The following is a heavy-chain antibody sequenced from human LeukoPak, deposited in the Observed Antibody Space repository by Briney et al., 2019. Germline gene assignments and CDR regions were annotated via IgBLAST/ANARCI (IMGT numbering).Heavy chain of an antibody. J-gene: IGHJ3*02. CDR2: ISWNSGSI. V-gene: IGHV3-9*01. Sequence: GGSLRLSCAASGFTFDDYAMHWVRQAPGKGLEWVSGISWNSGSIGYADSVKGRFTISRDNAKNSLYLQMSSLRAEDTALYYCAKDKVEMATSAFDIWGQGTMVTVSS. CDR1: GFTFDDYA. CDR3: AKDKVEMATSAFDI. D-gene: IGHD5-24*01.